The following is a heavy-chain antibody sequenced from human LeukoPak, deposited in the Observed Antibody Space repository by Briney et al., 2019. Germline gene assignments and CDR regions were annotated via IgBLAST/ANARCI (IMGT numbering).Heavy chain of an antibody. J-gene: IGHJ4*02. Sequence: AGGSLRLSCAASGFSFSGYSMNWVRQAPGKGLEWVSSISSSSSYIYYADSVKGRFSISRDNAKNSLYLQMNSLRAEDTAVYYCARETISSGGGVTDYWGQGTLVTVSS. D-gene: IGHD3-16*01. CDR2: ISSSSSYI. CDR3: ARETISSGGGVTDY. CDR1: GFSFSGYS. V-gene: IGHV3-21*01.